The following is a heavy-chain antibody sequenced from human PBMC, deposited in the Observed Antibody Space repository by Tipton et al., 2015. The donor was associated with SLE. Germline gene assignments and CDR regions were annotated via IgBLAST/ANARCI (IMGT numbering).Heavy chain of an antibody. CDR1: GGSISSHY. Sequence: TLSLTCTVSGGSISSHYWSWIRQPPGKGLEWIGYIYYSGSTYYNPSLKSRVTISVDRSKNQFSLKLSSVTAADTAVYYCARGNRGSSGWYGAFDIWGQGTMVTVSS. CDR2: IYYSGST. D-gene: IGHD6-19*01. J-gene: IGHJ3*02. CDR3: ARGNRGSSGWYGAFDI. V-gene: IGHV4-59*11.